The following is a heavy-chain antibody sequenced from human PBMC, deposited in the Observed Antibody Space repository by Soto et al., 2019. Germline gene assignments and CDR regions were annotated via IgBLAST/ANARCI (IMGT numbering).Heavy chain of an antibody. CDR2: IYYSGSA. D-gene: IGHD3-9*01. CDR1: GGSISSYY. Sequence: ASETLSLTCTVSGGSISSYYWSWIRQPPGKGLEWIGNIYYSGSASYNPSLKSRVTISVDTSKNQFSLKLSSVTAADTAVYYCARFRLLQYFDWLLSDDDYWGQGTLVTVSS. CDR3: ARFRLLQYFDWLLSDDDY. V-gene: IGHV4-59*04. J-gene: IGHJ4*02.